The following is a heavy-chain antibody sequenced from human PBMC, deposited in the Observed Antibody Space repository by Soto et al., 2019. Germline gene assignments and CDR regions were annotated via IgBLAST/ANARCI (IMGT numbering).Heavy chain of an antibody. CDR1: GGSISTDY. V-gene: IGHV4-59*08. CDR3: AITSQSAIFGVLIMGDV. D-gene: IGHD3-3*01. CDR2: INYSGST. Sequence: ASETLSLTCTVSGGSISTDYWNWIRQPPGKGLEWIGYINYSGSTNYNPSLKSRVTISVEMSKNHFSLKLTSVTAADTAVYYCAITSQSAIFGVLIMGDVWGKGTTVTVSS. J-gene: IGHJ6*04.